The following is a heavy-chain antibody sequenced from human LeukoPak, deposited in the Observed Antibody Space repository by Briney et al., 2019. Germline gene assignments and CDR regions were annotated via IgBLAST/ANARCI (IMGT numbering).Heavy chain of an antibody. Sequence: GGSQRLSCVASGFTVSSNYMSWVCQAPGKGLEWVSVIYSAGNTYYADSVKGRFTISRHNSENTLYLHMNSLRVEDTAVYFCARGGTPGYSSGRIDYWGQGTLVTVSS. D-gene: IGHD6-19*01. CDR3: ARGGTPGYSSGRIDY. J-gene: IGHJ4*02. CDR2: IYSAGNT. V-gene: IGHV3-53*04. CDR1: GFTVSSNY.